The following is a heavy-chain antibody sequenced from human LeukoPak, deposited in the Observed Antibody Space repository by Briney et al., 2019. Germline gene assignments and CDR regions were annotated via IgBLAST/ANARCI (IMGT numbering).Heavy chain of an antibody. CDR1: GFTFSSYW. CDR3: ARDQLAYSGYDTLFDY. J-gene: IGHJ4*02. CDR2: IKQDGSEK. D-gene: IGHD5-12*01. V-gene: IGHV3-7*01. Sequence: GGSLRLSCAASGFTFSSYWMSWVRQAPGKGLEWVANIKQDGSEKYYVDSVKGRFTISRDDAKNSLYLQMNSLRAEDTAVYYCARDQLAYSGYDTLFDYWGQGTLVTVSS.